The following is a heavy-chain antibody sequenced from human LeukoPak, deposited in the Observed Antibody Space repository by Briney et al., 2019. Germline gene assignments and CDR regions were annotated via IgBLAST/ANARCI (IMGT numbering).Heavy chain of an antibody. CDR2: TRNKASTYTT. Sequence: TGGSLRLSCAASGFTFSDHYMDWVRQAPGKGLEWVGRTRNKASTYTTEYAASVKGRFTISRDDSKNSLYLQMNSLKTEDTAVYYCTRAAFGGTPGDYWGQGTLVTVSS. V-gene: IGHV3-72*01. D-gene: IGHD3-16*01. CDR1: GFTFSDHY. CDR3: TRAAFGGTPGDY. J-gene: IGHJ4*02.